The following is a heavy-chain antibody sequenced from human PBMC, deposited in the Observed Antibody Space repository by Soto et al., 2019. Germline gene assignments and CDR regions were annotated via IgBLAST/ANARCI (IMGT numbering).Heavy chain of an antibody. CDR1: GFTFGSFA. Sequence: GGSLRLSCVASGFTFGSFAMSWVRQAPGKGLEWVSSIIGNGGVTYYADSVKGRFTISRDNSKNTLYLQMNSLRAEDTAVYFCAKESTILGDSDYYYYGMDVWGQGTPVTVSS. D-gene: IGHD3-16*01. J-gene: IGHJ6*02. CDR3: AKESTILGDSDYYYYGMDV. V-gene: IGHV3-23*01. CDR2: IIGNGGVT.